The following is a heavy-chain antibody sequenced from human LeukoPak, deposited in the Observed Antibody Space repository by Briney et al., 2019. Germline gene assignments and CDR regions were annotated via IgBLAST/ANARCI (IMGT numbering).Heavy chain of an antibody. CDR2: ISAYNGNT. CDR1: GYTFTAYY. CDR3: ARDPQVYGDFDNWFDP. J-gene: IGHJ5*02. V-gene: IGHV1-18*01. D-gene: IGHD4-17*01. Sequence: ASVKVSCKASGYTFTAYYMHWVRQAPGQGLEWMGWISAYNGNTNYAQKLQGRVTMTTDTSTSTAYMELRSLRSDDTAVYYCARDPQVYGDFDNWFDPWGQGTLVTVSS.